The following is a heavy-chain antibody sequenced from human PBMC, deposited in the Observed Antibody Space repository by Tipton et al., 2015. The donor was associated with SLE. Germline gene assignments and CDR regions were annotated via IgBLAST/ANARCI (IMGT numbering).Heavy chain of an antibody. CDR1: GFTFSVYS. CDR3: ARGGYSSGWYGDYFVY. V-gene: IGHV4-34*01. CDR2: SNPSGNT. J-gene: IGHJ4*02. D-gene: IGHD6-19*01. Sequence: LRLSCAASGFTFSVYSMNWVRQAPGKGLEWVGESNPSGNTNYNPSLKSRVTISVDTSKNQLSLKLTSVTAAGTAVYYCARGGYSSGWYGDYFVYCGQGTLVTVSS.